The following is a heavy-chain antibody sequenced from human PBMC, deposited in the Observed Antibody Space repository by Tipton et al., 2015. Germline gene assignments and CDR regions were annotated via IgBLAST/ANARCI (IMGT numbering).Heavy chain of an antibody. Sequence: GLVKPSQTLSLTCTVSGGSINSGDYYWSWIRQFPGKGLEWIGSVYYSGSTSYNPSLNSRITISLDTSKNLLSLKLNSVTAADTAIYYCARSAYTFGLHWGQGTLVTVSS. D-gene: IGHD3/OR15-3a*01. CDR3: ARSAYTFGLH. V-gene: IGHV4-30-4*01. J-gene: IGHJ4*01. CDR2: VYYSGST. CDR1: GGSINSGDYY.